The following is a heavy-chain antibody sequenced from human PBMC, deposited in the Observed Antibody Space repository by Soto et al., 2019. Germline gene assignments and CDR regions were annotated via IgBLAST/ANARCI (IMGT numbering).Heavy chain of an antibody. Sequence: QPGGSLRLSCAASGFTFDDYAMHWVRQAPGKGLEWVSGISWNSGSIGYADSVKGRFTISRDNAKNSLYLQMNSLRAEDTALYYCAKELNQLGAFGPEYSSFGDHYYYGMDVWGQGTTVTVSS. CDR1: GFTFDDYA. CDR2: ISWNSGSI. CDR3: AKELNQLGAFGPEYSSFGDHYYYGMDV. J-gene: IGHJ6*02. V-gene: IGHV3-9*01. D-gene: IGHD6-6*01.